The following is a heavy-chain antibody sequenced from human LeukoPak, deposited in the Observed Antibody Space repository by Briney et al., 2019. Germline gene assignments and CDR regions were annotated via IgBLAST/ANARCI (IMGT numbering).Heavy chain of an antibody. D-gene: IGHD3-10*01. CDR1: GFTFSNYN. CDR3: ARDFRLLSLSRSYGMDG. J-gene: IGHJ6*02. Sequence: GGSLRLSCAASGFTFSNYNMNWVRQAPGKGLEWVSYISSSSTIYYADSVKGRFTISRDNARDSLYLQMNSLRDEDTAVYYCARDFRLLSLSRSYGMDGWGQGTTVTVSS. CDR2: ISSSSTI. V-gene: IGHV3-48*02.